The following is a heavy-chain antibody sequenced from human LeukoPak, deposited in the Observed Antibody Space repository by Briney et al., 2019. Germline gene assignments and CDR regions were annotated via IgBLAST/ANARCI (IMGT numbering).Heavy chain of an antibody. V-gene: IGHV4-39*07. CDR1: GDSISSSSYY. CDR2: TFYSGST. J-gene: IGHJ5*02. D-gene: IGHD6-13*01. CDR3: ARVLAAAGNNWFDP. Sequence: SETLSLTCTVSGDSISSSSYYWEWLRQPPGKGLEWIGSTFYSGSTYYNPSLKSRVTISVDTSKNQFSLKLSSVTAADTAVYYCARVLAAAGNNWFDPWGQGALVTVSS.